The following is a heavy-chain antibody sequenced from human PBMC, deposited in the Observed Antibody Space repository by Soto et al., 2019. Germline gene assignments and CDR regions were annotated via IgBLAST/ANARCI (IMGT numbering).Heavy chain of an antibody. J-gene: IGHJ3*02. CDR3: ARAKPYYDILTGYSHGAFDI. CDR1: GCSISSGGYY. D-gene: IGHD3-9*01. CDR2: IYYSGST. Sequence: ASETLSLTCTVSGCSISSGGYYWSWIRQHPGKGLEWIGYIYYSGSTYYNPSLKSRVTISVDTSKNQFSLKLSSVTAADTAVYYCARAKPYYDILTGYSHGAFDIWGQGTMVTVSS. V-gene: IGHV4-31*03.